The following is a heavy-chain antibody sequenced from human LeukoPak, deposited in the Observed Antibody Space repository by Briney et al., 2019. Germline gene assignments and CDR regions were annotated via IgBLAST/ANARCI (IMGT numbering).Heavy chain of an antibody. CDR1: GYRFTSYW. J-gene: IGHJ5*02. V-gene: IGHV5-51*01. Sequence: GESLKISCKGSGYRFTSYWIGWVRQMPGKGLEWMGIIYPGDSDTRYSPSFQGQVTISVDKSISTAYLQWSSLQASDTAMYYCARLDFWSGHYSWFDPWGQGTLVTVSS. CDR2: IYPGDSDT. D-gene: IGHD3-3*01. CDR3: ARLDFWSGHYSWFDP.